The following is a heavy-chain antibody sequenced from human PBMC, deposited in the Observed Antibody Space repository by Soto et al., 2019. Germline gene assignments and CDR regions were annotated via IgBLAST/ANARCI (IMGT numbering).Heavy chain of an antibody. D-gene: IGHD3-22*01. J-gene: IGHJ3*02. CDR1: GYTFTSYG. CDR2: ISAYNGNT. Sequence: QVQLVQSGAEVKKPGASVKVSCKASGYTFTSYGISWVRQAPGQGLEWMGWISAYNGNTNYAQKLQGRVTMTTETSTSTAYMELRSLRSDDTAVYYCARGEYYYDSSGYISDAFDIWGQGTMVTVSS. V-gene: IGHV1-18*01. CDR3: ARGEYYYDSSGYISDAFDI.